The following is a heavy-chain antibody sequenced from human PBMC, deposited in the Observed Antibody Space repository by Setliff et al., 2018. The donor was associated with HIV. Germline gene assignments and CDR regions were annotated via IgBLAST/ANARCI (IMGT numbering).Heavy chain of an antibody. Sequence: LSLSCAASGFTFSNYPMHWVRQAPGKGLEYVSAISSNGGSTYYADSVKGRFTISRDNSKNTLYLQMGSLRAEDMAVYYCARVVISSRQFDYWGQGTLGTSPQ. CDR2: ISSNGGST. CDR1: GFTFSNYP. J-gene: IGHJ4*02. V-gene: IGHV3-64*02. D-gene: IGHD2-15*01. CDR3: ARVVISSRQFDY.